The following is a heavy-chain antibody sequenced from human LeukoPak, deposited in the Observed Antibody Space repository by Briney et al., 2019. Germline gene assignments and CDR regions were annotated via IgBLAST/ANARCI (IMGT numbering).Heavy chain of an antibody. CDR2: IYTSGST. CDR3: ARVPTAILVLDY. D-gene: IGHD2-2*01. Sequence: SETLSLTCTVSGGSISSGSYYWTWIRQPAGKGLEWIVRIYTSGSTNYNPSLKSRVTISGDTSKNQFSLKLSSVTAADTAVYYCARVPTAILVLDYWGQGTLVTVSS. V-gene: IGHV4-61*02. J-gene: IGHJ4*02. CDR1: GGSISSGSYY.